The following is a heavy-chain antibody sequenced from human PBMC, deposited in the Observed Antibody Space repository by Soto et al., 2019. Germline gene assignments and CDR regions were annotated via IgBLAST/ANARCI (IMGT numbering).Heavy chain of an antibody. D-gene: IGHD3-9*01. CDR2: LSGVGDAT. Sequence: EVQLLESGGDLVQPGGSLRLSCAASGFTFDSFAMTWVRQAPGKGLEWVSALSGVGDATNYADSVKGRFTISRGNSKNTLYLQINSLRPEDTAVYYCAKATNDWTYHFDYWGQGTPVTVSS. CDR1: GFTFDSFA. CDR3: AKATNDWTYHFDY. V-gene: IGHV3-23*01. J-gene: IGHJ4*02.